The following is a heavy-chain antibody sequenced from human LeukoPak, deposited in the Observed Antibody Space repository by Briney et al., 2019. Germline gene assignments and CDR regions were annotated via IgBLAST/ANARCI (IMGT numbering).Heavy chain of an antibody. D-gene: IGHD7-27*01. CDR3: AIDPNWGTHS. CDR1: GFTFSTYT. Sequence: GGSLRLSCAASGFTFSTYTMYWVRHPPGKRLEWVSISGNNGGGIHYADSVRGRFTISRDNSKNALYLQVNSLRVEDTAVYYCAIDPNWGTHSWGQGVLVTVSS. J-gene: IGHJ4*02. CDR2: SGNNGGGI. V-gene: IGHV3-23*01.